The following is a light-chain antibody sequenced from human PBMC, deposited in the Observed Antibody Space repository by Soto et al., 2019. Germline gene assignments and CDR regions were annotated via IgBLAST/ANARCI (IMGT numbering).Light chain of an antibody. CDR1: QKIYNY. CDR3: RQCYSTSYT. V-gene: IGKV1-39*01. CDR2: AAS. Sequence: DIQMTQSPSSLSASVGDRVTITCRASQKIYNYLSWYQQKPGKAPKLLICAASTLQSGVTSRFSGSGSGTDVTRTISSRQPEDCATYSGRQCYSTSYTFGQGTKLEIK. J-gene: IGKJ2*01.